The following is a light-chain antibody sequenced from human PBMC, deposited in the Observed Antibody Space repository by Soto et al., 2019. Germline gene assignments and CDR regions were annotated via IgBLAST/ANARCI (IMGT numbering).Light chain of an antibody. Sequence: DIQLTQSPSSLSASLGDRVTIICRASQGIRSDLGWFQQKPGKAPKRLISAASRLESAVPSRFSGSGSGTEFTLTISSLQPEDFATYYCLQHNSYPWTFGQGTKVDIK. CDR2: AAS. CDR3: LQHNSYPWT. J-gene: IGKJ1*01. CDR1: QGIRSD. V-gene: IGKV1-17*01.